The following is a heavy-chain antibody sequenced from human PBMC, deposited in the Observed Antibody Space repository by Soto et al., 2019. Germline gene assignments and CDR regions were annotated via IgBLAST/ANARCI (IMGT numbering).Heavy chain of an antibody. V-gene: IGHV4-34*01. J-gene: IGHJ4*02. CDR2: INHSGST. CDR3: ARGLEGIAAAGADSDY. D-gene: IGHD6-13*01. CDR1: GGSFSGYY. Sequence: QVQLQQWGAGLLKPSETLSLTCAVYGGSFSGYYWSWIRQPPGKGLDWIGEINHSGSTNYNPSLKSRVTISVDTSKNQFSLKLSSVTAADTAVYYCARGLEGIAAAGADSDYWGQGTLVTVSS.